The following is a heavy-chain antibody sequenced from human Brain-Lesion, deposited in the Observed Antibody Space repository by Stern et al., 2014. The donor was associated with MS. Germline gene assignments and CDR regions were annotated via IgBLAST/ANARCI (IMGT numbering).Heavy chain of an antibody. J-gene: IGHJ4*02. D-gene: IGHD3-16*01. Sequence: VQLVQSGAEVKKPGESLRISCQGSGYSFTSDWISWVRKMPGKGLEWMGRIDPSDSNPNYSPSFQGHVTISADKSINTAYLDWRSLKASDTAMYYCARHMGEGLSIDYWGQGTLVTVSS. V-gene: IGHV5-10-1*03. CDR2: IDPSDSNP. CDR3: ARHMGEGLSIDY. CDR1: GYSFTSDW.